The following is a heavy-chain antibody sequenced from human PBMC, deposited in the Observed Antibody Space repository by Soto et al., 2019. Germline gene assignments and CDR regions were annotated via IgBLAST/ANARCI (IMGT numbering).Heavy chain of an antibody. J-gene: IGHJ4*02. CDR2: TYYESKWNN. D-gene: IGHD2-15*01. Sequence: QVQLQQSGPGLMKPSQTLSLTCAISGDSVSSHGVAWNWLRLSPSRGLEWLGRTYYESKWNNDYSASVKSRITIHPDTSKNQFSLQLNFVTPEDTAVYYCARGIRSAFDHWGQGTQVTVSS. V-gene: IGHV6-1*01. CDR1: GDSVSSHGVA. CDR3: ARGIRSAFDH.